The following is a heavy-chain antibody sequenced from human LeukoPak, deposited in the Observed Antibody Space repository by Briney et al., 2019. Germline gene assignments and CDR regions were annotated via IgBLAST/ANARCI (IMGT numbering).Heavy chain of an antibody. CDR1: GFTFSSYG. CDR2: ISYDGSNK. V-gene: IGHV3-30*18. D-gene: IGHD3-10*01. CDR3: AKEPGYGSGSYYRPLDH. Sequence: GGSLRLSCAASGFTFSSYGMHWVRQAPGKGLEWVAVISYDGSNKYYADSVKGRFTISRDNSKNTVYLQMNSLRAEDTAVYYCAKEPGYGSGSYYRPLDHWGQGTLVTVSS. J-gene: IGHJ4*02.